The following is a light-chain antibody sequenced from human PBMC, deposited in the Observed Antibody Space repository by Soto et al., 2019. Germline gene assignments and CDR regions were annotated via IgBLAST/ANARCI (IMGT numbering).Light chain of an antibody. V-gene: IGKV1-39*01. CDR1: QRITTY. J-gene: IGKJ2*01. CDR3: QQSYSIPYT. Sequence: QMTQSPSSLSASVGDRVTITCRASQRITTYLNWYQQKPGKAPKLLISTSGTLQRGVPSRFSGGGSGTDFTLTITALRPEDFATYFCQQSYSIPYTFGQGTKLEIK. CDR2: TSG.